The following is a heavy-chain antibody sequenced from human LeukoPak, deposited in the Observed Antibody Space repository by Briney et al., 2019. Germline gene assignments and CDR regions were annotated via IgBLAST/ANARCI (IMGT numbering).Heavy chain of an antibody. Sequence: PGGSLRLSCAASGFTFSSYWMSWVRQAPGKGLEWVANIKQDGSEKYYVDSVKGRFTISRDNAKNSLYLQMNSLRAEDTAVYYCARDMYYDILTGYYNRAFDIWGQGRMVTVSS. CDR1: GFTFSSYW. CDR3: ARDMYYDILTGYYNRAFDI. J-gene: IGHJ3*02. D-gene: IGHD3-9*01. V-gene: IGHV3-7*03. CDR2: IKQDGSEK.